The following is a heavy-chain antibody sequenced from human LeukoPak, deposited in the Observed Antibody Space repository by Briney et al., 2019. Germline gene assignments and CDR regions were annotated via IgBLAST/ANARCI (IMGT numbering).Heavy chain of an antibody. CDR1: GNTFTSYD. CDR2: MNPKSGNT. V-gene: IGHV1-8*01. D-gene: IGHD2-2*01. Sequence: ASVKVSCKASGNTFTSYDINWVRQATGQGLEWMGWMNPKSGNTGYAQKFQGRVTMTRNTSRSTAYMELSSLRSEDTAVYYCARVRICSSSSCYRHFDYWGQGTLVTVSS. J-gene: IGHJ4*02. CDR3: ARVRICSSSSCYRHFDY.